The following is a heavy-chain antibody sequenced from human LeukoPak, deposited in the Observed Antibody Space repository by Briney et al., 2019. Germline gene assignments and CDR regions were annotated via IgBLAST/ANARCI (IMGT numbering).Heavy chain of an antibody. D-gene: IGHD6-13*01. V-gene: IGHV4-4*07. CDR3: ARLQQLVEPYYYYYGMDV. J-gene: IGHJ6*02. CDR2: IHTSGST. CDR1: GGSISSYY. Sequence: PSETLSLTCIVSGGSISSYYWNWIRQPAGKGLECIGRIHTSGSTNYNPSLKSRVTVSVDTPKNQFSLKLSSVTAADTAVYYCARLQQLVEPYYYYYGMDVWGQGTTVTVSS.